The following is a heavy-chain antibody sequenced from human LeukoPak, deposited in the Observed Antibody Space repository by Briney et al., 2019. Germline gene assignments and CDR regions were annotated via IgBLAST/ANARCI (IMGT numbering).Heavy chain of an antibody. CDR2: ISAYNGNT. CDR1: GYTFTSYG. CDR3: VGVPAAKNWFDP. V-gene: IGHV1-18*01. J-gene: IGHJ5*02. Sequence: ASVKVSCKASGYTFTSYGISWVRQAPGQGLEWMGWISAYNGNTNYAQKLQGRVTMTTDTSTSTAYMELRGLRSDDTAVYYCVGVPAAKNWFDPWGQGTLVTVSS. D-gene: IGHD2-2*01.